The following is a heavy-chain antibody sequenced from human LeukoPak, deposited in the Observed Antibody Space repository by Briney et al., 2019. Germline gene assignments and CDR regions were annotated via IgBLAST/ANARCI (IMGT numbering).Heavy chain of an antibody. J-gene: IGHJ4*02. V-gene: IGHV4-30-4*01. CDR2: IYYSGST. CDR3: ARYTEARTFDY. Sequence: PSQTLSLTCTVSGGSISSGDYYWSWIRQPPGKGLEWIGYIYYSGSTYYNPSLKSRVTISVDRSKNQFSLKLSSVTAADTAVYYCARYTEARTFDYWGQGTLVTVSS. CDR1: GGSISSGDYY.